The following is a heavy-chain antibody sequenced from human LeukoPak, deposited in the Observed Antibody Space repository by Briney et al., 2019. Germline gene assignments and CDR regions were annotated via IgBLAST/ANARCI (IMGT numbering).Heavy chain of an antibody. CDR1: GFTFSSYA. Sequence: PGRSLRLSCAASGFTFSSYAMHWVRQAPGKGLEWVAVISYDGSNKYYADSVKGRFTISRDNSKNTLYLQMNSLRAEDTAVYYCALGAYDYWGQGTLVTVSS. V-gene: IGHV3-30-3*01. J-gene: IGHJ4*02. CDR2: ISYDGSNK. CDR3: ALGAYDY. D-gene: IGHD1-26*01.